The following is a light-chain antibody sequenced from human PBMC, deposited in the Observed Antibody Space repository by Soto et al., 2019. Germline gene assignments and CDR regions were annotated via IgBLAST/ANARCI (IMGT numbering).Light chain of an antibody. CDR3: ATWYDSLNGPV. V-gene: IGLV1-44*01. CDR2: NSN. CDR1: SSNIGTNS. Sequence: QSVLTQPPSTSGTPGQRVTISCSGSSSNIGTNSVNWYQQLPGTAPKLLIYNSNQRPSGVPDRFSGSKSGTSASLAISGLQYEDEADYYCATWYDSLNGPVFGGGTKLTVL. J-gene: IGLJ2*01.